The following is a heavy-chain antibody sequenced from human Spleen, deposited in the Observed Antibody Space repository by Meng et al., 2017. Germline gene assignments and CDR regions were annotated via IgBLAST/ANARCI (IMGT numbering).Heavy chain of an antibody. Sequence: VRRQESGPGLVKPSGTRSLTCAGSGGSISSTNLWSWGRQPPGKGLEWIGEIYHSGNTTYNPSLKSRVTISVDKSKNQFSLKLSSVTAADTAVYYCASGDITNFDYWGQGTLVTVSS. V-gene: IGHV4-4*02. CDR3: ASGDITNFDY. D-gene: IGHD1-20*01. J-gene: IGHJ4*02. CDR2: IYHSGNT. CDR1: GGSISSTNL.